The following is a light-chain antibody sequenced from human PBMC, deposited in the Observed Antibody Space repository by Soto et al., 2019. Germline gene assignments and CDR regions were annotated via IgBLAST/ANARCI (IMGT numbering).Light chain of an antibody. Sequence: DIQMTQSPSSLSASVGDRVTVTCRASQGIKNHLAWYQQTPGKAPKCLIFGASSLQSEVPSRFIGSGSGTEFTLTINSLQPEDFATYFCLQHDTYPWTSGQGTKVEIK. J-gene: IGKJ1*01. V-gene: IGKV1-17*01. CDR3: LQHDTYPWT. CDR2: GAS. CDR1: QGIKNH.